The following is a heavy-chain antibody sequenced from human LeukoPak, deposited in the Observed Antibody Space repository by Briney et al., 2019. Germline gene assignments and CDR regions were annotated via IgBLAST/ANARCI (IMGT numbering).Heavy chain of an antibody. Sequence: SETLSLTCTDSGGSISSYYWSWIRQPPGKGLEWIGYIYYSGNTNYNPSLKSRVTISVDTSKNQFSLKLSSVTAADTAVYYCARLVLGSGYYFDSWGQGTLVTVSS. J-gene: IGHJ4*02. CDR3: ARLVLGSGYYFDS. D-gene: IGHD3-10*01. CDR2: IYYSGNT. CDR1: GGSISSYY. V-gene: IGHV4-59*08.